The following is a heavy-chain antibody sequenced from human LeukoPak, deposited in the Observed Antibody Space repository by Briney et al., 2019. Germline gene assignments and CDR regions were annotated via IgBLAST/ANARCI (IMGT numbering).Heavy chain of an antibody. CDR2: ISSNVGST. D-gene: IGHD6-19*01. CDR1: GLTLSSYA. V-gene: IGHV3-64*04. CDR3: ASPPNNIAGAGRGSFDY. J-gene: IGHJ4*02. Sequence: PGGSLCLSCSASGLTLSSYAIRWVRHAPGKGLEYVSAISSNVGSTYYADSVKGRFTISRDNTKNTLCLQMNFLRAEDTAIYYCASPPNNIAGAGRGSFDYWGQGALVTVSS.